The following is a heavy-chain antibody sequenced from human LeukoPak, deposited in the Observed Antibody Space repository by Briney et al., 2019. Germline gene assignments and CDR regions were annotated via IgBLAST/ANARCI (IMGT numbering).Heavy chain of an antibody. Sequence: SETLSLTCAVYGGSFSGYYWSWIRQPPGKGLEWIGEINHSGSTNYNLSLKSRVTISVDTSKNQFSLKLSSVTAADTAVYYCARGRGDQADWFDPWGQGTLVTVSS. J-gene: IGHJ5*02. V-gene: IGHV4-34*01. CDR3: ARGRGDQADWFDP. CDR1: GGSFSGYY. CDR2: INHSGST. D-gene: IGHD3-16*01.